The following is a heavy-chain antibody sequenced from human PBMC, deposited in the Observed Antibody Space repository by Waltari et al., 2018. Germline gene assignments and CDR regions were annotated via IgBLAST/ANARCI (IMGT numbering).Heavy chain of an antibody. V-gene: IGHV3-74*01. CDR3: VRAYYDGRLDY. CDR2: MKKEGSGP. J-gene: IGHJ4*01. Sequence: EVQLVESGGGLVQPGGSLRLSCAASGFTFNNFWMNWVRQDAGKGRMWVSRMKKEGSGPSYAESVKGRFTIARDNAKNTLYLQMNSLRPEDTAVYYCVRAYYDGRLDYWGQGTLVTASS. CDR1: GFTFNNFW. D-gene: IGHD3-22*01.